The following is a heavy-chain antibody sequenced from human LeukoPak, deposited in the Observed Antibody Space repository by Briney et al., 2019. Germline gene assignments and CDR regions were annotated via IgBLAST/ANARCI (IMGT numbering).Heavy chain of an antibody. D-gene: IGHD3-10*01. CDR2: IYYSGST. CDR3: ARQPYASGNSYYLDY. Sequence: PSETLSLTCSVSGVSISSYYWSWIRQPPGEGLEWIGYIYYSGSTNYNPSLKSRVTISVDTSRNQLSLKLSSVTAADTAVYYCARQPYASGNSYYLDYWGQGTLVTVSS. J-gene: IGHJ4*02. V-gene: IGHV4-59*08. CDR1: GVSISSYY.